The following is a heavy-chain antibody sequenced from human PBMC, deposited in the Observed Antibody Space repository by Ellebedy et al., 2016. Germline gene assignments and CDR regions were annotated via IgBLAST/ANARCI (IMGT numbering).Heavy chain of an antibody. V-gene: IGHV3-23*01. Sequence: GGSLRLSCAASGFTFSSYAMSWVRQAPGKGLEWVSTISGSGDSTYYADSVKGRFTISSDNSKNTLYLQMNSLRAEDTALYYCAKGLVTRLYYFDYWGQGTLVTVSS. CDR1: GFTFSSYA. CDR3: AKGLVTRLYYFDY. CDR2: ISGSGDST. D-gene: IGHD3-9*01. J-gene: IGHJ4*02.